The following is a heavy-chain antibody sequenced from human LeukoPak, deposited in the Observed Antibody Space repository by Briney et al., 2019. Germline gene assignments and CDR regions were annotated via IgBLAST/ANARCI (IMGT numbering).Heavy chain of an antibody. CDR2: IKRDGSEK. CDR3: AKDPNGDYIGAFDF. D-gene: IGHD4-17*01. Sequence: GGSLRLSCAASGFTFSDYWMTWVRQAPGKGLEWVANIKRDGSEKYYVDSVKGRLTISRDNAKNSLYLQMNSLRAEDTAVYYCAKDPNGDYIGAFDFWGQGTLVSVSS. J-gene: IGHJ3*01. CDR1: GFTFSDYW. V-gene: IGHV3-7*01.